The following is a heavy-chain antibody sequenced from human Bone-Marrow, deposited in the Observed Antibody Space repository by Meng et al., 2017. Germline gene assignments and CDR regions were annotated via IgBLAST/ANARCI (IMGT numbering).Heavy chain of an antibody. CDR1: GGSISSGNHY. CDR3: ASLYGDSSVWYLDL. J-gene: IGHJ2*01. V-gene: IGHV4-31*03. D-gene: IGHD4-17*01. CDR2: IYYSGST. Sequence: QVQLQESVPGLVKPSQTLSLTCTVSGGSISSGNHYWSWIRQHPGKGLEYIGYIYYSGSTYYNPSLKSRVIISVDTSKNQFSLRLNSVTAADTAVYYCASLYGDSSVWYLDLWGRGTLVTVSS.